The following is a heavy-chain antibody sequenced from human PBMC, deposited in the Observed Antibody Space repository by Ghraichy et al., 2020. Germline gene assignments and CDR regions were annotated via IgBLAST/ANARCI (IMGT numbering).Heavy chain of an antibody. CDR1: GFSVSDNY. CDR3: ARDGKGSGWYYYGIDV. J-gene: IGHJ6*02. D-gene: IGHD6-19*01. Sequence: GGSLRLSCAVSGFSVSDNYMSWVRQAPGKGLDWVSVIYSGGSTYYADSVKGRFTISRDNSKNTLYLQMNSLRAEDTAVYYCARDGKGSGWYYYGIDVWGQGTIVTVSS. V-gene: IGHV3-53*01. CDR2: IYSGGST.